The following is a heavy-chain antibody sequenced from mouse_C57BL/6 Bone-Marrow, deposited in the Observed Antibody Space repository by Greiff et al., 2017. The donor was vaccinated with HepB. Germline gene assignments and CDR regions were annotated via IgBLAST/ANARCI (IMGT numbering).Heavy chain of an antibody. CDR3: ARQKLACDH. J-gene: IGHJ2*02. CDR1: GYTFTDYY. V-gene: IGHV1-26*01. CDR2: INPNNGGT. Sequence: EVQLQQSGPELVKPGASVKISCKASGYTFTDYYMNWVKQSHGKSLEWIGDINPNNGGTSYNQKFKGKATLTVDKSSSTAYMELRSLTSEDSAVYYCARQKLACDHWRQHTSLTVSS. D-gene: IGHD4-1*01.